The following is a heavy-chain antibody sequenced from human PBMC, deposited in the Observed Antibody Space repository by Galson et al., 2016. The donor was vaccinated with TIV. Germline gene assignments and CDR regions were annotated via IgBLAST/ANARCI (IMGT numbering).Heavy chain of an antibody. Sequence: SVKVSCKASGYTFTNDHIHWVRQVSGQGPEWVGSINPIFGTANYAHKFKGRVTITADTSTSTNYMELRSLRSEDTAVYYCARGRGYYFGSGSSYFDYWGQGSLVTVSS. D-gene: IGHD3-10*01. CDR1: GYTFTNDH. CDR2: INPIFGTA. V-gene: IGHV1-69*06. CDR3: ARGRGYYFGSGSSYFDY. J-gene: IGHJ4*02.